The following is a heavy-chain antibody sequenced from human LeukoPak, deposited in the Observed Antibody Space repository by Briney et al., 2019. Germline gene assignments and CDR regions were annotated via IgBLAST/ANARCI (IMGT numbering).Heavy chain of an antibody. CDR2: ISGSGGST. CDR3: AKLSGSHYFDY. Sequence: GGSLRLSRAASGFTFSSYSMSWVRQAPGKGLEWVSAISGSGGSTYYADSVKGRFTISRDNSKNTLYLQMNSLRAEDTAVYYCAKLSGSHYFDYWGQGTLVTVSS. D-gene: IGHD2-15*01. CDR1: GFTFSSYS. V-gene: IGHV3-23*01. J-gene: IGHJ4*02.